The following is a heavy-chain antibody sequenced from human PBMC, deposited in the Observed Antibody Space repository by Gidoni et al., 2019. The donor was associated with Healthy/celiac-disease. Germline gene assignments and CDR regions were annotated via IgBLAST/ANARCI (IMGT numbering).Heavy chain of an antibody. J-gene: IGHJ4*02. Sequence: QVQLVESGGGVVQPGRSLRLSCAASGFAFSSYGMHWVRQAPGKGLEWVTIIWYDGSNTYYADSVKCRFTISRDNSKNTLYLQMNSLRAEDTAVYYCARDLDYVWGSYRYGFDYWGQGTLVTVSS. D-gene: IGHD3-16*02. CDR2: IWYDGSNT. CDR1: GFAFSSYG. CDR3: ARDLDYVWGSYRYGFDY. V-gene: IGHV3-33*01.